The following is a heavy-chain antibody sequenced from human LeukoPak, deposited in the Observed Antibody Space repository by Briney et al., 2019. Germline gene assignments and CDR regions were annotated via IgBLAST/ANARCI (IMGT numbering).Heavy chain of an antibody. CDR3: ATSIVGFTYDEHFQH. CDR1: GFTVSTNH. Sequence: GGSLRLSCVASGFTVSTNHMNWVRQAPGRGLEWVSVIHNGGSTYYADSVKGRFTISRDNSKNTLCLQLNSLRVEDTAVYYCATSIVGFTYDEHFQHWGQGTLVTVSS. V-gene: IGHV3-53*01. J-gene: IGHJ1*01. D-gene: IGHD1-26*01. CDR2: IHNGGST.